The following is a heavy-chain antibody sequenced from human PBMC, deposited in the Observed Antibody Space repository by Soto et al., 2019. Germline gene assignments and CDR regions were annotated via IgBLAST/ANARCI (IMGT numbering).Heavy chain of an antibody. CDR1: GGSFSNFG. V-gene: IGHV1-69*01. J-gene: IGHJ4*02. CDR2: IVPVFGRP. Sequence: QVQLVQSGAELKKPGSSVKVSCKASGGSFSNFGISWVRQAPGQGLEWMGGIVPVFGRPNYAQRFRGRLTITADESTSTGYMALTSLRSGDTAVYYCAREGSCYNFWGQGTQVTVSS. D-gene: IGHD5-12*01. CDR3: AREGSCYNF.